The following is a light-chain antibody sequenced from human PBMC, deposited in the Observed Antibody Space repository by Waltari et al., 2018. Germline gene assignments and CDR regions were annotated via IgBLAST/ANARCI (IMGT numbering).Light chain of an antibody. CDR2: SAS. Sequence: DIQLTQSPSFLSASVRDRVTITCRASQGLSNYLAWYQQKPGKAPKLLIYSASTLQSVVPSRFSGSGSGTEFSLTISSLQPEDFATYYCQQLNSYPLTFGGGTKVEIK. J-gene: IGKJ4*01. V-gene: IGKV1-9*01. CDR1: QGLSNY. CDR3: QQLNSYPLT.